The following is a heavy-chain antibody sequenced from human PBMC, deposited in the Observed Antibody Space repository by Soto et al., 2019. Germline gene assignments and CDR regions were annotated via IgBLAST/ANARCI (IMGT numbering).Heavy chain of an antibody. D-gene: IGHD3-22*01. CDR3: ARAADSSGYYGDY. CDR1: GGSISSGDYY. V-gene: IGHV4-30-4*01. CDR2: IYYSGST. J-gene: IGHJ4*02. Sequence: TSETLSLTCTVSGGSISSGDYYWSWIRQPPGKGLEWIGYIYYSGSTYYNPSLKSRVTISVDTSKNQFSLKLSSVTAADTAVYYCARAADSSGYYGDYWGQGTLVTV.